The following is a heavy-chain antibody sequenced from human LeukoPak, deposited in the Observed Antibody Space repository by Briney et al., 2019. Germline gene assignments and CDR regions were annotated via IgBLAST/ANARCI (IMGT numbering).Heavy chain of an antibody. CDR1: GGSISSYY. CDR2: IYYSGST. J-gene: IGHJ4*02. D-gene: IGHD1-26*01. CDR3: ARHSWATIGGIFDY. V-gene: IGHV4-59*04. Sequence: SETLSLTCTVSGGSISSYYWSWIRQPPGKGLEWIGYIYYSGSTYYNPSLKSRVTISVDTSKNQFSLKLSSVTAADTAVYYCARHSWATIGGIFDYWGQGTLVTVSS.